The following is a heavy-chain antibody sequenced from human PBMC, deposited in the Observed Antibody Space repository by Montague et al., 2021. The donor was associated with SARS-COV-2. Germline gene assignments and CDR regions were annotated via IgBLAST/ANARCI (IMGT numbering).Heavy chain of an antibody. D-gene: IGHD6-13*01. J-gene: IGHJ4*02. CDR3: ARTSIAAAGTAIDY. V-gene: IGHV2-70*11. CDR2: IDWDDDK. Sequence: PALVKPTQTLTLTCTFSGFSLSTSGMCVSWIRQPPGKALERLARIDWDDDKYYSTSLKTRLTISKDTSKNQVVLTMTNMDPVDTATYYCARTSIAAAGTAIDYWGQGTLGTVSS. CDR1: GFSLSTSGMC.